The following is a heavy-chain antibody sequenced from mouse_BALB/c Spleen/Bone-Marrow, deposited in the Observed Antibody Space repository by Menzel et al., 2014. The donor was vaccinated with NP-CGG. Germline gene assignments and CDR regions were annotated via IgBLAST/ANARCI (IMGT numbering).Heavy chain of an antibody. CDR2: IRNKAYGYTT. CDR3: ARFPMDY. J-gene: IGHJ4*01. Sequence: EVKLQESGGGLVQPGGSLRLSCTPSGFTFTDYYMSWVRQPPGKALEWLAFIRNKAYGYTTEYSASVRGRFTISRDNSQSILYLQMNTLRAEDSATYYCARFPMDYWGQGTSVTVSS. CDR1: GFTFTDYY. V-gene: IGHV7-3*02.